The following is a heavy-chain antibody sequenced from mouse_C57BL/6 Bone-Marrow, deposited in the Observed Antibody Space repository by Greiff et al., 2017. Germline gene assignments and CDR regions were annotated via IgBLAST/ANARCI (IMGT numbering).Heavy chain of an antibody. Sequence: QVQLPQSGAELVRPGTSVKLSCKASGYTFTSYWMHWVKQRPGHGLEWLGVIDPSDSYTNYNQQFTGKATLTVDTSSSTAYMRLSSLTSEDSAVYFCARSCGTDYWGQGTTLTVSS. V-gene: IGHV1-59*01. CDR3: ARSCGTDY. CDR1: GYTFTSYW. D-gene: IGHD3-1*01. J-gene: IGHJ2*01. CDR2: IDPSDSYT.